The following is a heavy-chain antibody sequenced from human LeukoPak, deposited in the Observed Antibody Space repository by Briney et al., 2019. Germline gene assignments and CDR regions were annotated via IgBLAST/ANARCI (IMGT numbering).Heavy chain of an antibody. D-gene: IGHD6-13*01. J-gene: IGHJ5*02. V-gene: IGHV3-66*01. CDR3: AKEISSSWYLTPNWFDP. Sequence: GGSLRLSCAASGFTVSSNYMSWVRPAPGKGLEWVSVIYSGGSTYYADSVKGRFTISRDNSKNTLYLQMNSLRAEDTAVYYCAKEISSSWYLTPNWFDPWGQGTLVTVSS. CDR1: GFTVSSNY. CDR2: IYSGGST.